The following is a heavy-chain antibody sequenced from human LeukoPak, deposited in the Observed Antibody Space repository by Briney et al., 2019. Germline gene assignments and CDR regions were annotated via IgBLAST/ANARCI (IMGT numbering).Heavy chain of an antibody. V-gene: IGHV3-11*04. Sequence: GGSLRLSCTASGFIFSNAWMSWVRQAPGKGLEWVSYISSSGSTIYYADSVKGRFTISRDNAKNSLYLQMNSLRAEDTAVYYCASTIAVAGTYDYWGQGTLVTVSS. CDR2: ISSSGSTI. D-gene: IGHD6-19*01. CDR3: ASTIAVAGTYDY. CDR1: GFIFSNAW. J-gene: IGHJ4*02.